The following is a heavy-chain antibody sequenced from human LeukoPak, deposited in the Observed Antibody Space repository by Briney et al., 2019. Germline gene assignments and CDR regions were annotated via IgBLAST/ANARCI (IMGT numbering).Heavy chain of an antibody. CDR3: ARVAFGECVNWFDP. V-gene: IGHV6-1*01. CDR1: GDSVSSNSAA. CDR2: TYYRSKWYN. Sequence: SQTLSLTCAISGDSVSSNSAAWNWIRQSPSRGLEWLGRTYYRSKWYNDYAASVKSRITINPDTSKNQFSLQLNSVTPEDTAIYYCARVAFGECVNWFDPWGQGTLVTVSS. D-gene: IGHD3-10*01. J-gene: IGHJ5*02.